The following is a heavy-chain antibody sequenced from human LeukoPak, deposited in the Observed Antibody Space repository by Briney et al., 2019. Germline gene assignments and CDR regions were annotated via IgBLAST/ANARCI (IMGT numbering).Heavy chain of an antibody. CDR2: IYYSGST. D-gene: IGHD3-22*01. V-gene: IGHV4-39*02. CDR3: AKRDDSGGNLVDL. Sequence: SETLSLTCTVSGGSISSSDYYWGWIRQPPGKGLEWIGSIYYSGSTYYNPSLENRVTISIDTSKNHFSLELSSLSAADTSVYYCAKRDDSGGNLVDLWGQGTLVTVS. J-gene: IGHJ4*02. CDR1: GGSISSSDYY.